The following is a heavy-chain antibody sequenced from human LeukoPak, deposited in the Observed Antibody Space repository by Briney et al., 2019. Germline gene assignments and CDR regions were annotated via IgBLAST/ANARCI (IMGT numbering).Heavy chain of an antibody. V-gene: IGHV3-21*01. CDR2: ISSSSSYI. CDR1: GFTFSSYS. J-gene: IGHJ4*02. D-gene: IGHD3-22*01. CDR3: ARGFHRRLYDSSAYYSY. Sequence: SGGSLRLSCAASGFTFSSYSMNWVRQAPGKGLEWVSSISSSSSYIYYADSVKGRFTISRDNANNSLYLQMNSLRAEDTAVYYCARGFHRRLYDSSAYYSYWGQGTLVTVSS.